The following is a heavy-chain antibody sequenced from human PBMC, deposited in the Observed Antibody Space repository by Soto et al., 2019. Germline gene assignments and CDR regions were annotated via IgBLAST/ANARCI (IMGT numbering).Heavy chain of an antibody. V-gene: IGHV4-34*01. CDR2: INHSGST. CDR3: VRGGSNCNSPRPLFNLHDP. Sequence: ETLSLTCAVYGGSFSGYYWSWIRQPPEKGLEWIGEINHSGSTNYNPSLKSRVTISVDTSKNQFSLKLSSVTVADTAVYYCVRGGSNCNSPRPLFNLHDPCGRGSLVTVSS. CDR1: GGSFSGYY. J-gene: IGHJ5*02. D-gene: IGHD1-7*01.